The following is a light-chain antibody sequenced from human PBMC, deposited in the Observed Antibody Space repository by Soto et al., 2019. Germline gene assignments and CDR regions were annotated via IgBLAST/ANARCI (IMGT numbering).Light chain of an antibody. CDR3: QQLNSYPLT. V-gene: IGKV1-9*01. J-gene: IGKJ4*01. CDR2: AAS. Sequence: DIQLTQSPSFLSASGGDRVSITCRASQGISSYLAWYQQKPGKAPKLLIYAASTLQSGVPSRFSGSGSGTEFTLTISCLQPEDFATYYCQQLNSYPLTFGGGTKVEIK. CDR1: QGISSY.